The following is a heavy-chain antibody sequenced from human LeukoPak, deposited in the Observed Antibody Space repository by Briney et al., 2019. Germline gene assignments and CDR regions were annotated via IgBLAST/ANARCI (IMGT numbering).Heavy chain of an antibody. CDR2: IYYSGST. J-gene: IGHJ5*02. D-gene: IGHD3-10*01. V-gene: IGHV4-59*08. Sequence: SETLSLTCTVSGGSISSYYWTWIRQPPGKGLGLEWIGYIYYSGSTHHNPSLKSRVTISVDTSKNQFSLKLSSVTATDTAVYYCARSLLSAGSGSYGFDPWGQGTLVTVSS. CDR3: ARSLLSAGSGSYGFDP. CDR1: GGSISSYY.